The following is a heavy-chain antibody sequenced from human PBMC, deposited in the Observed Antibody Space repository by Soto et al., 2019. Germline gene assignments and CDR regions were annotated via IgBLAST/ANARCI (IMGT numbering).Heavy chain of an antibody. Sequence: SETLSLTCTVSGGSISSSSYYWGWIRQPPGKGLEWIGSIYYSGSTYYNPSLKSRVTISVDTSKNQLSLKLGSVTAADTAVYYCARRGTIAMVRGVMDWFDPWGQGTLVTVSS. J-gene: IGHJ5*02. CDR2: IYYSGST. CDR3: ARRGTIAMVRGVMDWFDP. CDR1: GGSISSSSYY. V-gene: IGHV4-39*01. D-gene: IGHD3-10*01.